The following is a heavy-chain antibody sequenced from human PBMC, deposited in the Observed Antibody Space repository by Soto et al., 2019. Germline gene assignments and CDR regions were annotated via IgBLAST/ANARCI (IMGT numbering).Heavy chain of an antibody. CDR3: AKDSLYDSSGYYFDY. V-gene: IGHV3-23*01. CDR1: GFTLSSYA. J-gene: IGHJ4*02. D-gene: IGHD3-22*01. CDR2: ISGSGGST. Sequence: GGSLRLSCAASGFTLSSYAMSWVRQAPGKGLEWVSAISGSGGSTYYADSVKGRFTISRDNSKNTLYLQMNSLRAEDTAVYYCAKDSLYDSSGYYFDYWGQGTLVTVSS.